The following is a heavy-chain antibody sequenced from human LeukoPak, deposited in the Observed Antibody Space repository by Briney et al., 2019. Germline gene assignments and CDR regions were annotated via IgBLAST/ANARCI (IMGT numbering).Heavy chain of an antibody. V-gene: IGHV1-46*01. J-gene: IGHJ4*02. D-gene: IGHD3-22*01. CDR3: ARTSYQHYYDSSGYPY. CDR2: INPSGGAT. CDR1: GYTFTSYY. Sequence: ASVKVSCKASGYTFTSYYMHWVRQAPGQDLEWMGIINPSGGATTYAQKFQGRVTMTRDTSTSTVYMEPSSLRSEDTAIYYCARTSYQHYYDSSGYPYWGQGTLVTVSS.